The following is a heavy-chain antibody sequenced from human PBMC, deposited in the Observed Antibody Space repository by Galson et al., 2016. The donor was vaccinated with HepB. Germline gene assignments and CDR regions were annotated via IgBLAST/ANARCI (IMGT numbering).Heavy chain of an antibody. D-gene: IGHD1-26*01. CDR3: ARVGGATNDY. CDR1: GFTVSTYN. J-gene: IGHJ4*02. V-gene: IGHV3-48*02. CDR2: TSSSSGVT. Sequence: SLRLSCAVSGFTVSTYNMHWVRQAPGKGPEWIAFTSSSSGVTFYADSVKGRFTISRDNAKNSLYLQMNSLRDEDTAVYYCARVGGATNDYWGRGTLVTVSS.